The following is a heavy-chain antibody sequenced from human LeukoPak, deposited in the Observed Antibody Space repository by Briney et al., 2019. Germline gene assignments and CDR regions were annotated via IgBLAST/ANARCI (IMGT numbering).Heavy chain of an antibody. V-gene: IGHV3-21*01. D-gene: IGHD3-22*01. CDR3: ARHSRNYYDSSGLNY. J-gene: IGHJ4*02. Sequence: GGSLRLSCAASGFTVSSNYMSWVRQAPGKGLEWVSSISSSSSYIYYADSVKGRFTISRDNAKNSLYLQMNSLRAEDTAVYYCARHSRNYYDSSGLNYWGQGTLVTVSS. CDR2: ISSSSSYI. CDR1: GFTVSSNY.